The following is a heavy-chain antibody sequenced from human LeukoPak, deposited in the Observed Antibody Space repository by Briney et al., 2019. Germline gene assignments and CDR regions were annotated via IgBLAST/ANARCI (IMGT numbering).Heavy chain of an antibody. Sequence: GGSLRLSCAASGLFFSNYDMNAVRQAPGSGLEWVSGLSGSGGSTFYADSVKGRFTISRDNSKNTVYLQMNSLRGEDTAMYYCARGVTVTTDFWGQGTLVTVSS. CDR1: GLFFSNYD. J-gene: IGHJ4*02. CDR2: LSGSGGST. D-gene: IGHD4-17*01. V-gene: IGHV3-23*01. CDR3: ARGVTVTTDF.